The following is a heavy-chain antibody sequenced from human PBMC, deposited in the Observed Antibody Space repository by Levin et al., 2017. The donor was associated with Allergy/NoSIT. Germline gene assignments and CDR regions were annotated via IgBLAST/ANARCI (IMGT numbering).Heavy chain of an antibody. CDR1: GFTFRTYS. J-gene: IGHJ6*02. D-gene: IGHD2-2*01. Sequence: GESLKISCAASGFTFRTYSMNWVRQAPGKGLEWVSSIDSTSAYIYYAESMKGRFTVSRDNAKNSLSLQMNSLRAEDTAVYYCARVGCSSSSCYLYYYGMDVWGQGATVTVSS. CDR2: IDSTSAYI. V-gene: IGHV3-21*01. CDR3: ARVGCSSSSCYLYYYGMDV.